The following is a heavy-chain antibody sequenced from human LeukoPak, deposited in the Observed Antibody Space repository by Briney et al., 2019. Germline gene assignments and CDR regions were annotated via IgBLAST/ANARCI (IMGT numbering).Heavy chain of an antibody. CDR1: GGSFTSFY. CDR3: ARYSGIYDHDY. D-gene: IGHD3-10*01. Sequence: NSSETLSLTCTVSGGSFTSFYWSWIRQPAGKGLEWIGRFFSSGNTNYNPSFKSRATISVDKSKNQFSLKLTSVTAADTAVYYCARYSGIYDHDYWGQGTLVSVSS. CDR2: FFSSGNT. V-gene: IGHV4-4*07. J-gene: IGHJ4*02.